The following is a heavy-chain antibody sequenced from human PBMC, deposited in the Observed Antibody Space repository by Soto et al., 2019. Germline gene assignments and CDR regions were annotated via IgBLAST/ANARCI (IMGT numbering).Heavy chain of an antibody. CDR2: IDWDDDK. D-gene: IGHD3-10*01. J-gene: IGHJ4*02. CDR1: GFSLRTTGMR. CDR3: SRTAGYYRGRHFDF. Sequence: SGPTLVNPTQTLTLTCTFSGFSLRTTGMRVSWIRQPPGKALEWLARIDWDDDKFYSTSLKTRLTISKDTSENQVVLTMTNMDPVDTATYYCSRTAGYYRGRHFDFWGQGTLVTVSS. V-gene: IGHV2-70*04.